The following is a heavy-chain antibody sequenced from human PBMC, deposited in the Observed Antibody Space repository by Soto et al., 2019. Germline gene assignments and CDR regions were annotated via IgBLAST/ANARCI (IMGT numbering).Heavy chain of an antibody. CDR3: SKDKFVVSQNQQIDY. CDR1: GLSFSNSA. Sequence: PGGSLRLSCGTSGLSFSNSAIHWVRQTPGKGPAWVAIISYNGANTYIADSVKGRFTIPRDNGKNSLYLQMNSLRLEDTALYYCSKDKFVVSQNQQIDYWGQGTQVTVSS. J-gene: IGHJ4*02. V-gene: IGHV3-30-3*02. D-gene: IGHD2-21*01. CDR2: ISYNGANT.